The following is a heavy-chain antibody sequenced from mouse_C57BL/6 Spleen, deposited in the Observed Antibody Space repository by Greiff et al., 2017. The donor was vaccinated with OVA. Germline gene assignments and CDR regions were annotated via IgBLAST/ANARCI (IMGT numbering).Heavy chain of an antibody. CDR2: IYPGDGDT. Sequence: QVQLQQSGPELVKPGASVKISCKASGYAFSSSWMNWVKQRPGKGLEWIGRIYPGDGDTNYNGKFKGKATLTADKSSSTAYMQLSSLTSEDSAVYFCARDTTVVATGAMDYWGQGTSVTVSS. CDR3: ARDTTVVATGAMDY. J-gene: IGHJ4*01. CDR1: GYAFSSSW. D-gene: IGHD1-1*01. V-gene: IGHV1-82*01.